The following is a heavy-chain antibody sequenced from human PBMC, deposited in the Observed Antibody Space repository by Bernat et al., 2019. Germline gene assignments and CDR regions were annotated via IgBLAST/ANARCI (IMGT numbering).Heavy chain of an antibody. CDR1: GFTFSDYA. Sequence: EVQLLESGGGLVQPGGSLRLTCGASGFTFSDYAMNWVRQAPGKGLEWVATILSSGSGTYYADSVRGRFTVSRDNSKNTLYLQVHSLRAEDTAVYYCATGPADFDYWGQGTLVTVSS. J-gene: IGHJ4*02. CDR2: ILSSGSGT. V-gene: IGHV3-23*01. CDR3: ATGPADFDY.